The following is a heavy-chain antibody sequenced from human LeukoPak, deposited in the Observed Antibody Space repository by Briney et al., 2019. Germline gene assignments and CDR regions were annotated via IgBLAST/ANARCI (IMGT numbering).Heavy chain of an antibody. D-gene: IGHD1-26*01. Sequence: PGGSLRLSCAASGFIFSSYSMNWARQAPGKGLEWISYISSSGSTISYTDSVKGRFTISRDSANYSLYLQLNSLRVEDTAVYYCARGGLGSWTFDSWGQGTLVTVFS. CDR2: ISSSGSTI. CDR3: ARGGLGSWTFDS. CDR1: GFIFSSYS. V-gene: IGHV3-48*04. J-gene: IGHJ4*02.